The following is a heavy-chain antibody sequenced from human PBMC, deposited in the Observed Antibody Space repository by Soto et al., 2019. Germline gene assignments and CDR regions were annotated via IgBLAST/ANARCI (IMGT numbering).Heavy chain of an antibody. V-gene: IGHV4-61*01. Sequence: QVQLQESGPGLVKPSETLSLTCTVSGGSVSSGSYYWSWIRQPPGKGLEWIGYIYYSGSTNYNPSLKSRVTISVDTSKNQFSLKLSSVPAADTAVYYCARDVPTYYYDSSGYYDAFDIWGQGTMVNVST. D-gene: IGHD3-22*01. CDR3: ARDVPTYYYDSSGYYDAFDI. J-gene: IGHJ3*02. CDR2: IYYSGST. CDR1: GGSVSSGSYY.